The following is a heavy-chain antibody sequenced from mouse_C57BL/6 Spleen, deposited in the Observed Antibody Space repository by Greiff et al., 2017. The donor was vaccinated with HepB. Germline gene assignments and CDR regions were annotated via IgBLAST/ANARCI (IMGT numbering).Heavy chain of an antibody. J-gene: IGHJ4*01. V-gene: IGHV1-19*01. CDR2: INPYNGGT. CDR1: GYTFTDYY. D-gene: IGHD2-1*01. CDR3: ARNGNWGYYYAMDY. Sequence: VQLQQSGPVLVKPGASVKMSCKASGYTFTDYYMNWVKQSHGKSLEWIGVINPYNGGTSYNQKFKGKATLTVDKSSSTAYMELNSLTSEDSAVYYCARNGNWGYYYAMDYWGQGTSVTVSS.